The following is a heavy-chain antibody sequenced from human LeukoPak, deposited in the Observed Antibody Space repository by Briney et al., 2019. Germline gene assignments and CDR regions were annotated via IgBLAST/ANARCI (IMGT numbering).Heavy chain of an antibody. Sequence: PSETLSLTCAVYGGSFSGYYWSWIRQPPGKGLEWIGEINHSGSTNYNPSLKSRVTISVDTSKNQFSLKLSSVTAADTAVYYCARTACSSTSCYGRAIGWFDPWGQGTLVTVSS. CDR1: GGSFSGYY. D-gene: IGHD2-2*01. V-gene: IGHV4-34*01. CDR2: INHSGST. CDR3: ARTACSSTSCYGRAIGWFDP. J-gene: IGHJ5*02.